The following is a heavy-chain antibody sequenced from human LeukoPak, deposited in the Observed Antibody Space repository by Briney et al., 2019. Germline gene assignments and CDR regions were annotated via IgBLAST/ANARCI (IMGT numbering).Heavy chain of an antibody. CDR1: GYTFISYG. CDR3: ARDLVLLYAGALDAFDI. D-gene: IGHD3-10*01. CDR2: ISAYNGNT. Sequence: ASVKVSCKASGYTFISYGISWVRQAPGRGLEWMGWISAYNGNTNYAQKLQGRVTMTTDTSTSTAYMELSRLRSDDTAVYYCARDLVLLYAGALDAFDIWGQGTMVTVSS. V-gene: IGHV1-18*01. J-gene: IGHJ3*02.